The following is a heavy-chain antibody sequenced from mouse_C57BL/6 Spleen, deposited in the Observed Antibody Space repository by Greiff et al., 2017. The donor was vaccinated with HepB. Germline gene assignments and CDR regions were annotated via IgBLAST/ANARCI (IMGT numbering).Heavy chain of an antibody. Sequence: QVQLQQSGAELVRPGTSVKVSCKASGYAFTNYLIEWVKQRPGQGLEWIGVINPGSGGTNYKEKFKGKATLTADTSSSTVYMQLSSLTSEDSAFYFCARKGPDYAMDYWGQGTSVTVSS. CDR2: INPGSGGT. V-gene: IGHV1-54*01. D-gene: IGHD3-3*01. CDR3: ARKGPDYAMDY. CDR1: GYAFTNYL. J-gene: IGHJ4*01.